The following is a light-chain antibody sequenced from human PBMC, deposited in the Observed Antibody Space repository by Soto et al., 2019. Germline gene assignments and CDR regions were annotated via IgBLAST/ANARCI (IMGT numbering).Light chain of an antibody. CDR2: DAS. J-gene: IGKJ4*01. CDR3: QQRSNWPST. CDR1: QSVSSY. Sequence: EIVLTQSPVTLSLSPGERATLSCRASQSVSSYLAWYQQKPGQAPRLLIYDASNRATGIPARFSGSGSGIDVTLTISSLEPEDFAVYYCQQRSNWPSTFGGGTKVEIK. V-gene: IGKV3-11*01.